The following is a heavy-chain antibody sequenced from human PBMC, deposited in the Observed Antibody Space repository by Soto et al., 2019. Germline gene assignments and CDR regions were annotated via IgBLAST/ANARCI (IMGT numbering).Heavy chain of an antibody. CDR1: GGTFSSYT. Sequence: SVKVSCKASGGTFSSYTISWVRQAPGQGLEWMGRIIPILGIANYAQKFQGRVTITADKSTSTAYMELSSLRSEDTAVYYCAREISYGSGSSDAFDIWGQGTIVTVS. J-gene: IGHJ3*02. D-gene: IGHD3-10*01. CDR2: IIPILGIA. V-gene: IGHV1-69*04. CDR3: AREISYGSGSSDAFDI.